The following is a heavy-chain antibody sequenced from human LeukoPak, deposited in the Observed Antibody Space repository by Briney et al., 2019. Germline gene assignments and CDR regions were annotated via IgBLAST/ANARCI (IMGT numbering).Heavy chain of an antibody. CDR3: AKVGDYDILTGYYLSGAFDI. Sequence: GGSLRLSCAASGFSFSSYAMHWVRQAPGKGLEWVAFIRYDGSNKYYADSVKGRFTISRDNSKNTLYVQMNSLRAEDTAVYYCAKVGDYDILTGYYLSGAFDIWGQGTMVTVSS. V-gene: IGHV3-30*02. J-gene: IGHJ3*02. CDR2: IRYDGSNK. CDR1: GFSFSSYA. D-gene: IGHD3-9*01.